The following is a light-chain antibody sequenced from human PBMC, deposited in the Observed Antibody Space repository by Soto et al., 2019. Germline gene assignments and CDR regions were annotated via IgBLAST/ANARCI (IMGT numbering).Light chain of an antibody. CDR3: QQSYSMPPWT. CDR2: AIS. J-gene: IGKJ1*01. V-gene: IGKV1-39*01. Sequence: DIQMTQSPSSLSASVGDSVTISCRAGQTINTYLNWYQQKPGQAPKVLIFAISTLQPGVPSRSRGSGSGTEFSLTISSLQPEDAATYYCQQSYSMPPWTFGQGTKVQIK. CDR1: QTINTY.